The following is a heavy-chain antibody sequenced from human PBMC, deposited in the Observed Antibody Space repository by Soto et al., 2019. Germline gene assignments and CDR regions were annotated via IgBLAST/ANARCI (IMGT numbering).Heavy chain of an antibody. CDR3: ARDWGGEGTFDY. V-gene: IGHV3-21*01. CDR2: ISSSSSYI. CDR1: GFTLSSYS. D-gene: IGHD3-16*01. Sequence: EVQLVESGGGLVKPGGSLRLSCAASGFTLSSYSMNWVRQAPGKGLEWVAAISSSSSYIYYADSVKGRFTISRENAKHSRYLQMNSLRAEDTAVYYCARDWGGEGTFDYWGQGTLVTVSS. J-gene: IGHJ4*02.